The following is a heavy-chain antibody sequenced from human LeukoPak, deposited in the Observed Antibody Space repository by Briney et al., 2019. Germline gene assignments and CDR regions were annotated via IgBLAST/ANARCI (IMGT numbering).Heavy chain of an antibody. V-gene: IGHV1-58*01. CDR3: AAMREGDWSILGGDWFDP. Sequence: GTSVKVSCKASGFTFTSSAVQWVRQARGQRLEWIGWIVVGSGNTNYAQKFQERVTITRDMSTSTAYMELSSLRSEDTAVYYCAAMREGDWSILGGDWFDPWGQGLLVTVSS. J-gene: IGHJ5*02. D-gene: IGHD2-21*02. CDR1: GFTFTSSA. CDR2: IVVGSGNT.